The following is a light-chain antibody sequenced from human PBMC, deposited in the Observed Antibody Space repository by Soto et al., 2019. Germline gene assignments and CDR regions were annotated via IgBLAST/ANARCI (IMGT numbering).Light chain of an antibody. J-gene: IGKJ1*01. CDR2: GAS. CDR3: QQYDSSPWT. V-gene: IGKV3-20*01. Sequence: EMVLTQSPGTLSLSPGERATLSCRASQSVSSSYFAWYQQQPGQAPRLLIYGASSRDTGIPDRFSGSGSGTEFTLTISRLEPEDFAVYYCQQYDSSPWTFGQGTKVEIK. CDR1: QSVSSSY.